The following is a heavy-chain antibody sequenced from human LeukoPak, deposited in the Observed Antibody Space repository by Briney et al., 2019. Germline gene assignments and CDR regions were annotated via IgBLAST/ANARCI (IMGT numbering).Heavy chain of an antibody. CDR3: DCSSNNCYAAGDY. CDR1: GFTFSSYS. V-gene: IGHV3-21*01. D-gene: IGHD2-2*01. J-gene: IGHJ4*02. Sequence: PGGSLRLSCAASGFTFSSYSMNWVRQAPGKGLEWVSSISSSSSYIYYADSVKGRFTISRDNSKNILSLQMNSLRAEDTAVYYCDCSSNNCYAAGDYWGQGTLVTVSS. CDR2: ISSSSSYI.